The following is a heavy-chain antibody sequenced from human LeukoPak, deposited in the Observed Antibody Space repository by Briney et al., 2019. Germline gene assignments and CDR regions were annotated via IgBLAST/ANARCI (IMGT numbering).Heavy chain of an antibody. J-gene: IGHJ3*02. CDR3: ATSGLYGGNSIDAFDI. CDR1: GGSISSHF. CDR2: MYYSGSS. D-gene: IGHD4-23*01. V-gene: IGHV4-59*08. Sequence: SETLSLTCTVSGGSISSHFWSWIRQAPGKGLEWIGYMYYSGSSNYNPSLKSRVTISVDTSKNRFSLKLISVTAADTAVYYCATSGLYGGNSIDAFDIWGQGTMVTVSS.